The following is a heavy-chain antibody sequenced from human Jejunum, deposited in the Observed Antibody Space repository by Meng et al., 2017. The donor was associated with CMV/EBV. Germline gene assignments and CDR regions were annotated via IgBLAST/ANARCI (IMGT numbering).Heavy chain of an antibody. Sequence: GGSFSGFVITWVRQAPGQGLEWMGGLIPKPRTSSFEQKVQDRVTITTDVSRNTVYMELSSLRSEDTAVYYCARGQYYQYYYGLDVWGLGTTVTVSS. CDR1: GGSFSGFV. D-gene: IGHD3-16*01. J-gene: IGHJ6*02. CDR3: ARGQYYQYYYGLDV. V-gene: IGHV1-69*05. CDR2: LIPKPRTS.